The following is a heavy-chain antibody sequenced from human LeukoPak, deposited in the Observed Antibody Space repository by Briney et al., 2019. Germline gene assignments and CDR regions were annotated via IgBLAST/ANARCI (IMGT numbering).Heavy chain of an antibody. CDR2: MYHSGST. CDR3: ARVGSTRDSWWYYFDY. Sequence: SETLSLTCTVSGYSISSGYYWAWIRQPPGKGLEWTGSMYHSGSTHYNPSLKSRLTISMDTSKNQVSLKLRSVTAADTAVYCCARVGSTRDSWWYYFDYWGQGALVTVSS. D-gene: IGHD2-2*01. V-gene: IGHV4-38-2*02. CDR1: GYSISSGYY. J-gene: IGHJ4*02.